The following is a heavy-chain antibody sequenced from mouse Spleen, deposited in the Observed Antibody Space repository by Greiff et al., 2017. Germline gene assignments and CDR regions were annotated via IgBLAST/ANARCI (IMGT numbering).Heavy chain of an antibody. CDR3: TRWRLRFAY. CDR2: IDPETGGT. CDR1: GYTFTDYE. D-gene: IGHD1-2*01. V-gene: IGHV1-15*01. J-gene: IGHJ3*01. Sequence: LVESGAELVRPGASVTLSCKASGYTFTDYEMHWVKQTPVHGLEWIGAIDPETGGTAYNQKFKGKATLTADKSSSTAYMELRSLTSEDSAVYYCTRWRLRFAYWGQGTLVTVSA.